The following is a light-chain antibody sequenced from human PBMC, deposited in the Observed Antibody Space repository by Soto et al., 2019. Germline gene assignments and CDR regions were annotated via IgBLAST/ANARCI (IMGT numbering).Light chain of an antibody. J-gene: IGLJ1*01. CDR1: NIGSKS. CDR2: DDT. Sequence: SYVLTQPPSVSVAPGQTARITCGGNNIGSKSVHWYQQRPGQAPVMVDYDDTDRPSGIPDRFSGANSGNTATLTISGVEAGDEADYYCQMWDSSSGDLYVFGPGTKVTVL. V-gene: IGLV3-21*02. CDR3: QMWDSSSGDLYV.